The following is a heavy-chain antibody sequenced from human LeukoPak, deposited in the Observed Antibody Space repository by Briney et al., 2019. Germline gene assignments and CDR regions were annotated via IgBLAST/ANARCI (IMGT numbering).Heavy chain of an antibody. CDR2: IYTSGST. CDR1: GGSISSGSYY. Sequence: SQTLSLTCTVSGGSISSGSYYWSWIRQPAGKGLEWIVRIYTSGSTNYNPSLKSRVTISVDTSKNQFSLELSSVTAADTAVYYCASGGVVPATYYCYYYMDVWGKGTTVTVSS. D-gene: IGHD2-2*01. J-gene: IGHJ6*03. V-gene: IGHV4-61*02. CDR3: ASGGVVPATYYCYYYMDV.